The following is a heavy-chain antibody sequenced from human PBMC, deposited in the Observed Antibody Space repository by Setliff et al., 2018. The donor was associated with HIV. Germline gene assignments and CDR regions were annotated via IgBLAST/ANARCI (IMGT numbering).Heavy chain of an antibody. Sequence: SETLSLTCTVSGGSISSGTYYWSWIRQPAGKGLEWIGHIYTDGSTNFNPSLRSRVTISADTPKNQLSLKLTSVTAADTAVYYCASYGGGSENDAFRVWGQGTMVTVSS. CDR3: ASYGGGSENDAFRV. J-gene: IGHJ3*01. CDR1: GGSISSGTYY. D-gene: IGHD4-17*01. V-gene: IGHV4-61*09. CDR2: IYTDGST.